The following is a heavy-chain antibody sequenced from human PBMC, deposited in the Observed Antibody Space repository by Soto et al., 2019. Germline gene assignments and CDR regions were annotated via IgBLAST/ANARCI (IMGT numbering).Heavy chain of an antibody. D-gene: IGHD1-26*01. Sequence: ASVKVSCKVSGYTLTELSMHWVRQAPGKGLEWMGGFDPEDGETIYAQKFQGRVTMTEDTSTDTAYMELSSLRSEDTAVYYCATGAHLGATTTLDYWGQGTLVTVSS. J-gene: IGHJ4*02. V-gene: IGHV1-24*01. CDR3: ATGAHLGATTTLDY. CDR2: FDPEDGET. CDR1: GYTLTELS.